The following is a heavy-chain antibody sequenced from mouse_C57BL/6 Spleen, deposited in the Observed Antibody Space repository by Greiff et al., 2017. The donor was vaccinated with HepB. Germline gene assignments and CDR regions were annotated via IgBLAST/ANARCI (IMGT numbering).Heavy chain of an antibody. CDR3: TTGELDGYGRFAY. J-gene: IGHJ3*01. Sequence: DVQLQESGAELVRPGASVKLSCTASGFNIKDYYMHWVKQRPEQGLEWIGRIDPEDGDTEYAPKFQGKATMTADTSSNTAYLQLSSLQSEDTAVYYCTTGELDGYGRFAYWGQGTLVTVSA. CDR1: GFNIKDYY. D-gene: IGHD2-2*01. CDR2: IDPEDGDT. V-gene: IGHV14-1*01.